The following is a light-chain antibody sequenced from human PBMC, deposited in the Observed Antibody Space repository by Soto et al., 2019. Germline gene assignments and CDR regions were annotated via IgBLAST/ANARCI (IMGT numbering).Light chain of an antibody. V-gene: IGKV1-5*01. Sequence: DVKITQTPSTLPTSVGDLVTITCRASQSISNWLAWYQQKPGTAPKVLIYHASNLQSGVPSRFSGSGSGTEFTLTISSLQPDDFATYYCQQYNSYSFGQGTKVDIK. CDR1: QSISNW. J-gene: IGKJ1*01. CDR3: QQYNSYS. CDR2: HAS.